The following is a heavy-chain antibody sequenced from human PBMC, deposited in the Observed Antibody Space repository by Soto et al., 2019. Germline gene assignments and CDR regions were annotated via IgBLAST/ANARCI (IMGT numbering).Heavy chain of an antibody. D-gene: IGHD5-12*01. J-gene: IGHJ4*02. CDR3: ARARPHSGYDF. CDR2: IIPIFGTA. CDR1: GGTFSSYA. V-gene: IGHV1-69*01. Sequence: QVQLVQSGAEVKKPGSSVKVSCKASGGTFSSYAISWVRQAPGQGLEWMGGIIPIFGTANYAQKFEGRVTITADESTSTAYMELSSQSSEDTAVYYCARARPHSGYDFWGQGTLVTVAS.